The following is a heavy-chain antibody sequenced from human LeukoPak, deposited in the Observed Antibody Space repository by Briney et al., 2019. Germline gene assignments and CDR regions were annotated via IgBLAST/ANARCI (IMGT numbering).Heavy chain of an antibody. Sequence: SGTLSLTCTVSGGSTSSYYWSWIRQPPGKGLEWIGYIYYSGSTNYNPPLKSRVTISVDTSKNQFSLKLSSVTAADTAVYYCARFGGGNPHFDYWGQGTLVTVSS. D-gene: IGHD4-23*01. CDR2: IYYSGST. J-gene: IGHJ4*02. V-gene: IGHV4-59*08. CDR3: ARFGGGNPHFDY. CDR1: GGSTSSYY.